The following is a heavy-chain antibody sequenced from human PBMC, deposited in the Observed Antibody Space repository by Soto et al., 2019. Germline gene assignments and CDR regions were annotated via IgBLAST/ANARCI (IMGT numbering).Heavy chain of an antibody. CDR3: ARESHDILTGPPWVWYFDL. V-gene: IGHV4-34*01. CDR1: GGSFSGYY. D-gene: IGHD3-9*01. Sequence: QVQLQQWGAGPLRPLETLSLTCGVSGGSFSGYYWAWIRQSPGKGLEWIGEINDRGSSNRNPSLKSRVSISVDTSKNHYSLNLRSVTAADTAVYYCARESHDILTGPPWVWYFDLWGRGTLVTVSS. CDR2: INDRGSS. J-gene: IGHJ2*01.